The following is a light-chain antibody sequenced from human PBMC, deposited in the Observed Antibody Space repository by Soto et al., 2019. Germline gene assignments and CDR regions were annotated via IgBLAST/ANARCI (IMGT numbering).Light chain of an antibody. CDR1: QSVSRY. J-gene: IGKJ4*01. CDR3: QQRSNWPLLT. Sequence: EIVLTQSPATLSLSPGERATLSCWASQSVSRYLAWYQQKPGQAPRLLIYDASSRATGIPARFSGSGSGTDFTLTISSLEPEDFAVYSCQQRSNWPLLTFGGGTKVEIK. V-gene: IGKV3-11*01. CDR2: DAS.